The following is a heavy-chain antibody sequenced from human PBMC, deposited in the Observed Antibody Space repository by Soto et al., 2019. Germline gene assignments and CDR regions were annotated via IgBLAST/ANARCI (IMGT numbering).Heavy chain of an antibody. D-gene: IGHD6-13*01. V-gene: IGHV3-53*01. Sequence: SLRLSCAASGFAVNNNYMSWVRQAPGKGLEWVSVIYSNGATYYAGTVRGRFTVSRDISKNSLYLHLNSPKTEDTAVYYCARDPGGTPATGDGFDSWGQGTLVTVSS. J-gene: IGHJ4*02. CDR3: ARDPGGTPATGDGFDS. CDR2: IYSNGAT. CDR1: GFAVNNNY.